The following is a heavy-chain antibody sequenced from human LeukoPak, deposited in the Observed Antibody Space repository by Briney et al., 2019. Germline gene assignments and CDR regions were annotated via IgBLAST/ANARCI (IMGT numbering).Heavy chain of an antibody. CDR3: ASQTQFVQWLFIPHYMDV. V-gene: IGHV1-69*06. D-gene: IGHD3-3*01. CDR1: GDSINNFA. Sequence: SVKVSCKASGDSINNFAFTWVRQAPGQGLEWMGGIIPVSSNANAARRVTVTADKSTNTVYMELAYLTSEDTAVYYCASQTQFVQWLFIPHYMDVWGKGTTVTVS. J-gene: IGHJ6*03. CDR2: IIPVSSNA.